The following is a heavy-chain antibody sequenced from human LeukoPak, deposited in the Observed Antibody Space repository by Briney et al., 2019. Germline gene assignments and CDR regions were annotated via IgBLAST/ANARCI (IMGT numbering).Heavy chain of an antibody. D-gene: IGHD3-10*01. CDR3: ARGRRITMVRGVPNWFDP. Sequence: SETLSLTCAVYGGSFSGYYWSWIRQPPGKGLEWIGEINHSGSTNYNPSLKSRVTISVDTSKNQFSLKLSSVTAADTAVYYCARGRRITMVRGVPNWFDPWGQGTLVTVSS. CDR2: INHSGST. CDR1: GGSFSGYY. J-gene: IGHJ5*02. V-gene: IGHV4-34*01.